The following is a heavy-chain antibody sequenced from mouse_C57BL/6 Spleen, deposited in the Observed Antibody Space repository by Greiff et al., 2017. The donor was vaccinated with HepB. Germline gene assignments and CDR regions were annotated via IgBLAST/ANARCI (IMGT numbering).Heavy chain of an antibody. V-gene: IGHV1-50*01. CDR2: IDPSDSYT. CDR1: GYTFTSYW. Sequence: QVQLQQPGAELVKPGASVKLSCKASGYTFTSYWMQWVKQRPGQGLEWIGEIDPSDSYTNYNQKFKGKATLTVDTSSSTAYMQLSSLTSDDSAVYYCARRGDGYYGWYFGVWGTGTTVTVAS. CDR3: ARRGDGYYGWYFGV. J-gene: IGHJ1*03. D-gene: IGHD2-3*01.